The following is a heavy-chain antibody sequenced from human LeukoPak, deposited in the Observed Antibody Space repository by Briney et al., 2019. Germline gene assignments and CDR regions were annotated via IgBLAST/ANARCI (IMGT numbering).Heavy chain of an antibody. CDR1: GDSIGSNSYY. CDR2: IYYSGRT. J-gene: IGHJ4*02. Sequence: SETLSLTCSVSGDSIGSNSYYWDWIRQHPGEGMEWIGNIYYSGRTYYNPSLKSRVTISVDTSKNQFSLKLSSVTAADTAVYYCARSTDKYYYGSGTSYYFDYWGRETLVTVSS. D-gene: IGHD3-10*01. V-gene: IGHV4-39*07. CDR3: ARSTDKYYYGSGTSYYFDY.